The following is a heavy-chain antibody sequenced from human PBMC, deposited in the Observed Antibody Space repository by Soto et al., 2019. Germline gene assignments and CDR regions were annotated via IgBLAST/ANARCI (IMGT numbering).Heavy chain of an antibody. CDR1: GGTFSSYA. Sequence: QVQLVQSGAEVKKPGSSVKVSCKASGGTFSSYAISWVRQAPGQGREWMGGIIPIFGTANYAQKFQGRVTITADESTSTAYMELSSLRSEDTAVYYCARGEVGYCSSTSCYYGMDVWGQGTTVTVSS. D-gene: IGHD2-2*01. V-gene: IGHV1-69*01. CDR3: ARGEVGYCSSTSCYYGMDV. CDR2: IIPIFGTA. J-gene: IGHJ6*02.